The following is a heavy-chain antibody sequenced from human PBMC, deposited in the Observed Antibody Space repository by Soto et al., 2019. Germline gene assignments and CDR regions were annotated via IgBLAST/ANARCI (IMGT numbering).Heavy chain of an antibody. CDR1: GGSISGYF. V-gene: IGHV4-4*07. CDR3: ARAYDSNGNHAFDI. Sequence: ETLSLTCTVSGGSISGYFWSWIRQPAGKGLDWIGRIYSSGSTNYNPSLNSRITMSVDTSKNQFSLKLSSVSAADTAVYYCARAYDSNGNHAFDIWGQGTLVTVSS. CDR2: IYSSGST. D-gene: IGHD3-22*01. J-gene: IGHJ3*02.